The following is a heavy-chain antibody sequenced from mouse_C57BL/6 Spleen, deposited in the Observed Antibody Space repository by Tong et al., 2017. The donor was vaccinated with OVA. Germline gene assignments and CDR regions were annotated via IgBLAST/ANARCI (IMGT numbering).Heavy chain of an antibody. J-gene: IGHJ4*01. D-gene: IGHD1-1*01. CDR3: VREFLQFITTVVAPLAMDY. V-gene: IGHV10-3*01. CDR1: GFTFNTYA. Sequence: EVQLQESGGGLVQPKGSLKLSCAASGFTFNTYAMLWVRQAPGKGLEWVARIRSKSSNYATYYADSVKDRFTISRDDSQSMLYLQMNNLKTEDTAMYYCVREFLQFITTVVAPLAMDYWGQGTSVTVSS. CDR2: IRSKSSNYAT.